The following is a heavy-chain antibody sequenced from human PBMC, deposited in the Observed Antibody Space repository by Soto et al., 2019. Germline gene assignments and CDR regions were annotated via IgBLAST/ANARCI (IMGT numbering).Heavy chain of an antibody. CDR3: AWTYYDILTGYYSPGLFDY. J-gene: IGHJ4*02. V-gene: IGHV1-69*01. Sequence: QVQLVQSGAEVKKPGSSVKVSCKASGGTFSSYAISWVRQAPGQGLEWMGGIIPIFGTANYAQKFQGRVTITADESTSTAYMELSSLRSEDTAVYYCAWTYYDILTGYYSPGLFDYWGQGTLVTVSS. CDR2: IIPIFGTA. D-gene: IGHD3-9*01. CDR1: GGTFSSYA.